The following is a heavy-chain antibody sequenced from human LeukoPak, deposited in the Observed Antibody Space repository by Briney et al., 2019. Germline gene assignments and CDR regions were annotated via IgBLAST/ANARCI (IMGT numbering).Heavy chain of an antibody. CDR2: ISDDGGIK. Sequence: GGSPRLSCAASGFTFSSYAMHWVRQAPGKGLEWVAVISDDGGIKLYTDSVKGRFSISRDNSKDTMSLEMNSLRAEDTAVYYCARRHNLRRMVTSGPLRGVWFDPWGQGTLVTVSS. CDR3: ARRHNLRRMVTSGPLRGVWFDP. D-gene: IGHD4-23*01. J-gene: IGHJ5*02. V-gene: IGHV3-30-3*01. CDR1: GFTFSSYA.